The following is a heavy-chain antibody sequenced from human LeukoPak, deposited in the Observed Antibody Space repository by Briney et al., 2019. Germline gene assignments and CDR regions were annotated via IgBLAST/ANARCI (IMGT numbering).Heavy chain of an antibody. Sequence: ASVKVSCKASGYTFTGYYMHWVRQAPGQGLEWMGWINPNSGGTNFAEKFQGRVTMTRDTSISTAYMELSRLRSDDTAVYYCARIYCSSTSCYYLDYWGQGTLVTVSS. CDR1: GYTFTGYY. CDR3: ARIYCSSTSCYYLDY. D-gene: IGHD2-2*01. J-gene: IGHJ4*02. V-gene: IGHV1-2*02. CDR2: INPNSGGT.